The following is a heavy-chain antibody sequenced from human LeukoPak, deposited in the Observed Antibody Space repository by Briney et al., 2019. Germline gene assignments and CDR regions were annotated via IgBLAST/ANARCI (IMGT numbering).Heavy chain of an antibody. D-gene: IGHD1-26*01. Sequence: SETLSLTCTVSGDSISSYYWTWMRQPPGKGLEWIGYIYYSGCTNYNPSLKSRVTISIDTSKNQFSLKLSSVTAADTAVYYCSRQERWERPMFFDYWGQGTLVTVSS. CDR3: SRQERWERPMFFDY. J-gene: IGHJ4*02. CDR2: IYYSGCT. CDR1: GDSISSYY. V-gene: IGHV4-59*08.